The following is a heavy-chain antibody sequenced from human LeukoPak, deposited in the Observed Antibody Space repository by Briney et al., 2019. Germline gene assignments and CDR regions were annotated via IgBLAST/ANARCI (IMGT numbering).Heavy chain of an antibody. CDR1: GGSISSGSYY. CDR3: ARGALISSSWPYWYFDL. Sequence: SQTLSLTCTVAGGSISSGSYYWSWIRQPAGNGLEWIGRIYTSGSTNYNPSLKSRVTISVDTSKNQFSLKLSSVPAADTAVYYCARGALISSSWPYWYFDLWGRGTLVTVSS. J-gene: IGHJ2*01. D-gene: IGHD6-13*01. CDR2: IYTSGST. V-gene: IGHV4-61*02.